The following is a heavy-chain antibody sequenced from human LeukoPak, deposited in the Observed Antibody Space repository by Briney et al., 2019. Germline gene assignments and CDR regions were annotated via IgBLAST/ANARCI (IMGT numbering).Heavy chain of an antibody. Sequence: GSLRLSCVASGFTFSSYWMSWVRQAPGKGLEWVANIKQDGREKYYVDSVKGRFTISRDNAKKSLYLEMNSLRAEDKAVYYCARDTARWTGAFDIWGQGTMATVSS. J-gene: IGHJ3*02. D-gene: IGHD5-24*01. V-gene: IGHV3-7*03. CDR1: GFTFSSYW. CDR3: ARDTARWTGAFDI. CDR2: IKQDGREK.